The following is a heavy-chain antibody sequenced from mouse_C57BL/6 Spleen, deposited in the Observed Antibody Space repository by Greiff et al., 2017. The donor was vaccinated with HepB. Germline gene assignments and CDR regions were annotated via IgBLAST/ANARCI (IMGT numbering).Heavy chain of an antibody. V-gene: IGHV5-4*01. Sequence: EVKVVESGGGLVKPGGSLKLSCAASGFTFSSYAMSWVRQTPEKRLEWVATISDGGSYTYYPDNVKGRFTISRDNAKNNLYLQMSHLKSEDTAMYYCAREDRSFYAMDYWGQGTSVTVSS. J-gene: IGHJ4*01. D-gene: IGHD3-2*01. CDR1: GFTFSSYA. CDR2: ISDGGSYT. CDR3: AREDRSFYAMDY.